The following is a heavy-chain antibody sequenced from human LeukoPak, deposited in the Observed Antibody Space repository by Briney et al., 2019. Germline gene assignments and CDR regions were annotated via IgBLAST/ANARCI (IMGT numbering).Heavy chain of an antibody. Sequence: SLRLSCAASGFTFSSYWMHWVRQAPGKGLVWVSRINSDGSSTSYADSVKGRFTISRDNAKNTLYLQMNSLRAEDTAVYYCARGEQLVIYYYYGMDVWGQGTTVTVSS. J-gene: IGHJ6*02. CDR2: INSDGSST. CDR1: GFTFSSYW. D-gene: IGHD6-6*01. CDR3: ARGEQLVIYYYYGMDV. V-gene: IGHV3-74*01.